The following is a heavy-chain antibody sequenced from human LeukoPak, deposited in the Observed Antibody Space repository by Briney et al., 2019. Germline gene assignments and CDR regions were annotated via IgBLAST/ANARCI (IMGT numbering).Heavy chain of an antibody. J-gene: IGHJ4*02. CDR1: GFTFSNYW. CDR2: IKQDGSER. Sequence: GGSLRLSCAASGFTFSNYWMTWVRQAPGRGREWVANIKQDGSERYYVDSVKGRFTISRDNAKNSLYLQMKSLRVEDTAVYYCAREFGWFLGFDYWGQGTLVTVSS. V-gene: IGHV3-7*04. D-gene: IGHD3-22*01. CDR3: AREFGWFLGFDY.